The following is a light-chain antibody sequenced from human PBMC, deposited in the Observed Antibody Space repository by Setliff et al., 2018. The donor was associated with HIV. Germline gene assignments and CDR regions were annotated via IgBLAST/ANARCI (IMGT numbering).Light chain of an antibody. CDR3: QSYDSSLSEYV. CDR1: SSNIGAGYD. J-gene: IGLJ1*01. Sequence: VLRQPPSVSGAPGRRVTISYTGSSSNIGAGYDVHWYQQFPGTAPKLVIYSNTNRPSGVPDRFSGSKSGTSASLAITGLQGEDEADYYCQSYDSSLSEYVFGTGTRSPS. CDR2: SNT. V-gene: IGLV1-40*01.